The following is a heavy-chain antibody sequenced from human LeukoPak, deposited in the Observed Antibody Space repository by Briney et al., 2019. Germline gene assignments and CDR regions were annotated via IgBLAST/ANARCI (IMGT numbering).Heavy chain of an antibody. CDR3: AKDNRGYCDF. J-gene: IGHJ4*02. CDR1: GFTFYSYG. Sequence: GGSLRLSCAASGFTFYSYGMHWVRQAPGKGLEWVALISYNGRNNYYADSVKGRFTISRDNSKNTLYLQVSSLRTEDTSVYFCAKDNRGYCDFWGQGTRVTVSS. D-gene: IGHD3-16*01. CDR2: ISYNGRNN. V-gene: IGHV3-30*18.